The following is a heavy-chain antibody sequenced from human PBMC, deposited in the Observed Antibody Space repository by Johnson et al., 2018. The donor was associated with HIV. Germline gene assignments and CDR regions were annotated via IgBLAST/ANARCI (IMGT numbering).Heavy chain of an antibody. D-gene: IGHD5-24*01. V-gene: IGHV3-30*18. CDR1: GFTFSSYG. Sequence: QVQVVESGGGVVQPGGSLRLSCAASGFTFSSYGMHWVRQAPGKGLEWVAVISNDANNKYYADSVKGRFTISRDNSKSTLYLQMNSLRVEDSAVYYCAKDWTEMSTIPDAFDIWGQGTMVTVSS. CDR3: AKDWTEMSTIPDAFDI. CDR2: ISNDANNK. J-gene: IGHJ3*02.